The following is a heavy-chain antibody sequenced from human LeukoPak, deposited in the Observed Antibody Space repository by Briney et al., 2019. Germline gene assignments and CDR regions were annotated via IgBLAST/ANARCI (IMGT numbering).Heavy chain of an antibody. D-gene: IGHD6-13*01. J-gene: IGHJ4*02. V-gene: IGHV3-33*01. CDR3: ARDRGSRWFGPIDY. CDR1: GFTFSSHG. CDR2: IWNDGGNT. Sequence: PGGSLRLSCAASGFTFSSHGMHWVRQTPGKGLEWVAVIWNDGGNTYHADSVKGRFTISRDKSKNTLCLQMNSLRAEDTAVYYCARDRGSRWFGPIDYWGQGTLVTVSS.